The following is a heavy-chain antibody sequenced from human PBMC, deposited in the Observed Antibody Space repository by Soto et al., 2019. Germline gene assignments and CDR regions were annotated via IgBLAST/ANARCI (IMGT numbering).Heavy chain of an antibody. Sequence: PGGSLRLSCAASGFVFSSYHMNWVRQAPGKGLEWISYISSSSDNIYYADSVRGRFTISRDNAKNSLYLQMNSLRAEDTAVYYWARDKGYCSSTSCYYDYYMDVWGKGTTVTVSS. D-gene: IGHD2-2*01. CDR2: ISSSSDNI. CDR3: ARDKGYCSSTSCYYDYYMDV. CDR1: GFVFSSYH. J-gene: IGHJ6*03. V-gene: IGHV3-48*01.